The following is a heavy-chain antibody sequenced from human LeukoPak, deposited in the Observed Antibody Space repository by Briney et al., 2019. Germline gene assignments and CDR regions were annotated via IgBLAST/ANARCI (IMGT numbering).Heavy chain of an antibody. CDR3: ARDEYSNYGIDY. J-gene: IGHJ4*02. D-gene: IGHD4-11*01. CDR2: INPSGGST. V-gene: IGHV1-46*01. CDR1: GYTFTSYY. Sequence: ASAKVSCKASGYTFTSYYMHWVRQAPGQGIEWMGIINPSGGSTSYAQKFQGRVTMTRDTSTSTVYMELSSLRSEDTAVYYCARDEYSNYGIDYWGQGTLVTVSS.